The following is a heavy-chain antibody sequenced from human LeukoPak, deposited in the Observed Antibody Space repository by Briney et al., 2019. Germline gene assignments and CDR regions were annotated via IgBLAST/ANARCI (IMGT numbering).Heavy chain of an antibody. V-gene: IGHV1-18*01. J-gene: IGHJ4*02. D-gene: IGHD2-2*01. CDR2: ISAYNGNT. CDR3: ARDARYCSSTSCLPDY. CDR1: GYTFTDYG. Sequence: ASVKVSCKASGYTFTDYGISWVRQAPGQGLEWMGWISAYNGNTYFAQKFQGRVTMTTDTSTTTAYMELRSLRSDDTAVYYCARDARYCSSTSCLPDYWGQGTLVAVSS.